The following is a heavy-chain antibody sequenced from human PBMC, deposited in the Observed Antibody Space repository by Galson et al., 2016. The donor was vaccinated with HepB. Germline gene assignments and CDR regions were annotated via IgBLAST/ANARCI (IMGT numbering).Heavy chain of an antibody. CDR3: VRILCSGHCDNADWNFDL. V-gene: IGHV3-74*01. J-gene: IGHJ2*01. CDR1: VLTFATYW. CDR2: INSDDTMT. D-gene: IGHD2-15*01. Sequence: LRLRFAAVVLTFATYWRHALGGAPGKGLVWVSRINSDDTMTSYADSVKGRFIISRDNAKDTLYLQMNSLGAEDTAVYYCVRILCSGHCDNADWNFDLWGRGTLVAVS.